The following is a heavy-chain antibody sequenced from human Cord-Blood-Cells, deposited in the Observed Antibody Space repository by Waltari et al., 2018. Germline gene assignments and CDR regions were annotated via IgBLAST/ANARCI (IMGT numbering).Heavy chain of an antibody. D-gene: IGHD6-13*01. V-gene: IGHV1-69*01. J-gene: IGHJ4*02. CDR3: ARSLEIRPMYSSSWYYDY. Sequence: MIPIFGTANYAQKFQGRVTITADESTSTAYMELSSLRSEDTAVYYCARSLEIRPMYSSSWYYDYWGQGTLVTVSS. CDR2: MIPIFGTA.